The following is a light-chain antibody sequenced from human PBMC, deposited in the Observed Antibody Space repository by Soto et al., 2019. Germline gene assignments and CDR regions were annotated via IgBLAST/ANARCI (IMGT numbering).Light chain of an antibody. V-gene: IGKV1-39*01. Sequence: DIQMTQSPSSLSASVGDRVTITCRASQSISSYLNWYQQKPGKAPNLLIYAASSLQSGVPSRFSGSGSGTDLTLTISSLQPEDFATYYCQQSYSTPWYTFGQGTKLEIK. CDR1: QSISSY. CDR3: QQSYSTPWYT. CDR2: AAS. J-gene: IGKJ2*01.